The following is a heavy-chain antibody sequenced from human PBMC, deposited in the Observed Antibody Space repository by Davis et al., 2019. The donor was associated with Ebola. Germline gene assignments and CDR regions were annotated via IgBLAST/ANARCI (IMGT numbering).Heavy chain of an antibody. CDR1: GGSFSGYY. CDR2: INHSGST. CDR3: ARASIVATIHSYYYYYGMDV. Sequence: MPSETLSLTCAFYGGSFSGYYWSWIRQRPGKGLEWIGEINHSGSTNYNPSLKSRVTISVDTSKNQFSLKLSSVTAADTAVYYCARASIVATIHSYYYYYGMDVWGQGTTVTVSS. V-gene: IGHV4-34*01. J-gene: IGHJ6*02. D-gene: IGHD5-12*01.